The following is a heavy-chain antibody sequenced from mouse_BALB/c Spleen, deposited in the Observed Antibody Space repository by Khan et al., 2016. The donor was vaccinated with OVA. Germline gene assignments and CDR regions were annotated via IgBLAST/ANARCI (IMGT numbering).Heavy chain of an antibody. Sequence: EVQLQQSGAELVRPGALVKLSCKASGFNIKDYYMNWVKQRPEQGLEWIGWIDPENGDTIYDPKFQGKASITADTSSNTAYLQLSSLTSEDTAVYYCARRGYGNYWFAYWGQVTLVTVSA. CDR1: GFNIKDYY. CDR3: ARRGYGNYWFAY. J-gene: IGHJ3*01. D-gene: IGHD2-1*01. V-gene: IGHV14-1*02. CDR2: IDPENGDT.